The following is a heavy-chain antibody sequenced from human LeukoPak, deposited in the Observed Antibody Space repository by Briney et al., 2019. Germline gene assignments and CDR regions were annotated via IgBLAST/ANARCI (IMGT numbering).Heavy chain of an antibody. V-gene: IGHV3-74*01. J-gene: IGHJ5*02. CDR2: INEDGSIT. Sequence: GGSLRLSCAVSGFTFRTYWMHWVRQVPGKGLVWVSRINEDGSITNYADSVTGRFRISRDNAENTLYLQMNSLRAEDTAVYYCARAEWELLSWFDPWGQGTLVTVSS. CDR3: ARAEWELLSWFDP. CDR1: GFTFRTYW. D-gene: IGHD1-26*01.